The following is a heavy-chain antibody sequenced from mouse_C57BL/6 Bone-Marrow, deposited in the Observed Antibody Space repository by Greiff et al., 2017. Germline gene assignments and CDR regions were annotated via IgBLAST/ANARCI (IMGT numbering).Heavy chain of an antibody. Sequence: VQLQQPGAELVKPGASVKLSCKASGYTFTSYWMHWVKQRPGRGLEWIGRIDPNSGGTKYNEKFKSKATLTVDKPSSTAYMELRSLTSEDSAVYFCARRRDYGNPWFAYWGQGTLVTVSA. D-gene: IGHD2-1*01. J-gene: IGHJ3*01. CDR2: IDPNSGGT. CDR1: GYTFTSYW. CDR3: ARRRDYGNPWFAY. V-gene: IGHV1-62-3*01.